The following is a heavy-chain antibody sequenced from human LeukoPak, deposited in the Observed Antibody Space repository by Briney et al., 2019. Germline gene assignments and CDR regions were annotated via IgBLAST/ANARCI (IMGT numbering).Heavy chain of an antibody. D-gene: IGHD5-12*01. CDR1: GFTFSNYA. J-gene: IGHJ6*03. CDR3: ARGSRAIVATKFARGRYMDV. CDR2: ISHDGSNK. V-gene: IGHV3-30*04. Sequence: GGSLRLSCAASGFTFSNYAIHWVRQAPGKGLEWVAVISHDGSNKYYADSVKGRFTISRDNSKNTLYLQMSSLRTEDTAVYYCARGSRAIVATKFARGRYMDVWGKGTTVTVSS.